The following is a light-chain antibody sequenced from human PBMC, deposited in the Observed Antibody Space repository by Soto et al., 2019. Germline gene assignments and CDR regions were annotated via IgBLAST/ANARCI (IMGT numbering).Light chain of an antibody. V-gene: IGKV1-5*03. CDR2: KAS. CDR1: QSISSW. Sequence: DIQMTQSPSTLSASVGDRVTITCRASQSISSWLAWYQQKPGKAPNLLIYKASSLESGVPSRFSGSGSGTEFTLTISSLQPDXXXXXXXXXXXXYSRTFGQGTKVEIK. CDR3: XXXXXYSRT. J-gene: IGKJ1*01.